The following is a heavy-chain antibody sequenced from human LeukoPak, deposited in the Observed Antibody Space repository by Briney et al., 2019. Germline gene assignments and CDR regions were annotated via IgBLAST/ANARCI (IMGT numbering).Heavy chain of an antibody. D-gene: IGHD3-10*01. CDR1: GGTFSSYA. V-gene: IGHV1-8*02. CDR2: MNPNSGNT. J-gene: IGHJ6*02. Sequence: ASVKVSCKASGGTFSSYAINWVRQATGQGLEWMGWMNPNSGNTGYAQKFQGRVTMTRNTSISTAYMELSSLRSEDTAVYYCAREWFGETNYYYYYGMDVWGQGTTVTVSS. CDR3: AREWFGETNYYYYYGMDV.